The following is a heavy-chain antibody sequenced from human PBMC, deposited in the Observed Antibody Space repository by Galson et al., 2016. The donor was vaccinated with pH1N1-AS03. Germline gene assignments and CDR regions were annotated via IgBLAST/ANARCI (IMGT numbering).Heavy chain of an antibody. CDR3: ARDRYFDNNGRFCESVF. CDR1: GYTFISYV. D-gene: IGHD3-9*01. J-gene: IGHJ4*02. Sequence: SVKVSCKASGYTFISYVMHWVRQAPGQRLEWMGWINAGNGNTTYSQRFRGRVTITADESTNTAYMELNGLTSEDTAVYYCARDRYFDNNGRFCESVFWGQGTLVTVSS. CDR2: INAGNGNT. V-gene: IGHV1-3*01.